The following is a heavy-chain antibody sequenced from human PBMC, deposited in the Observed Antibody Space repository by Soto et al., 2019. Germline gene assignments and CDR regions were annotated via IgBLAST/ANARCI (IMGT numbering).Heavy chain of an antibody. Sequence: QVQLVQSGAEVKKPGASVKVSCKASGYTFTSYDINWVRQATGQGLEWMGWINPNSGNTGYAQKFQGRVTMTRNTSISTAYMELSSLRSEDMAVHYCARDYDSSVGWFDPWGQGTLVTVSS. D-gene: IGHD3-22*01. V-gene: IGHV1-8*01. CDR1: GYTFTSYD. CDR2: INPNSGNT. J-gene: IGHJ5*02. CDR3: ARDYDSSVGWFDP.